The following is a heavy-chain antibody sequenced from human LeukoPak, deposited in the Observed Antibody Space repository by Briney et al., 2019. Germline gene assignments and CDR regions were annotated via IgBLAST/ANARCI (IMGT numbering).Heavy chain of an antibody. CDR1: GGTFSSYA. D-gene: IGHD2-2*01. CDR3: ASAKRSSTIWAHRWFDP. CDR2: IIPIFGTA. Sequence: SVKVSCKASGGTFSSYAISWVRQAPGQGLEWMGGIIPIFGTANYAQKFQGRVTITADESTSTAYIELSSLRSEDTAVYYCASAKRSSTIWAHRWFDPWGQGTLVTVSS. J-gene: IGHJ5*02. V-gene: IGHV1-69*13.